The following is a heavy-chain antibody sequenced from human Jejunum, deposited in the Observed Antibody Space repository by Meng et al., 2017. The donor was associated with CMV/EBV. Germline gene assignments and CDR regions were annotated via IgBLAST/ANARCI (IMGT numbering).Heavy chain of an antibody. CDR3: ARVRYSSTSEMDY. Sequence: GDSVSSSTYYWGWIRQTQGKVLEWIGSVSKSGTNYYNPSLRGRVAMSIDTSKQQFSLNLASLTAADTAVYFCARVRYSSTSEMDYWGQGTLVTVSS. V-gene: IGHV4-39*07. J-gene: IGHJ4*02. D-gene: IGHD6-6*01. CDR1: GDSVSSSTYY. CDR2: VSKSGTN.